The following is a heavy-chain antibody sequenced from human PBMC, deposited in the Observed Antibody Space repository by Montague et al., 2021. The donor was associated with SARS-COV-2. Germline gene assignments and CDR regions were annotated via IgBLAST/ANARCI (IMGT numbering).Heavy chain of an antibody. J-gene: IGHJ6*02. CDR2: IKQGGSEK. V-gene: IGHV3-7*01. D-gene: IGHD6-13*01. Sequence: SLRLSCAASGFTFSSYWMSWVRQAPGKGLEWVANIKQGGSEKYYVDSVKGRFTISRDNAKNPLYLQMNSLRAEDTAVYYCARMGSSWYVRYYYYYGMDVWGQGTTVTVSS. CDR1: GFTFSSYW. CDR3: ARMGSSWYVRYYYYYGMDV.